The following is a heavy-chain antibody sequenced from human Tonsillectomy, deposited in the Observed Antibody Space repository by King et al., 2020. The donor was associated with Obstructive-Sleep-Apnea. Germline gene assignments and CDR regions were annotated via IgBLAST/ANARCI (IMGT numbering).Heavy chain of an antibody. CDR1: GFDFSSYG. CDR2: IRFDGSDI. D-gene: IGHD6-13*01. V-gene: IGHV3-30*02. J-gene: IGHJ5*02. CDR3: AKGVHSSSWS. Sequence: VQLVESGGGVVQPGGSLRLSCAASGFDFSSYGMHWVRQAPNKGLEWVTFIRFDGSDIYYVDSVKGRFTISRDNSKNTLYLQMSGLRAEDTAVYYCAKGVHSSSWSWGQGTLVIVSS.